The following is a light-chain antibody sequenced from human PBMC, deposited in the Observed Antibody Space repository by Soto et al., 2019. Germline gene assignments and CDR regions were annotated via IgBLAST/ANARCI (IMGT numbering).Light chain of an antibody. CDR1: SSDVGSYNL. J-gene: IGLJ2*01. V-gene: IGLV2-23*03. CDR2: EGS. Sequence: QSVLTQPASVSGSPGQSITISCTGTSSDVGSYNLVSWYQQHPGKAPKLMIYEGSKRPSGVSNRFSGSKSGNTASLTISGLQAEDEADYYCCSYAASSTFVFGGRTKLTVL. CDR3: CSYAASSTFV.